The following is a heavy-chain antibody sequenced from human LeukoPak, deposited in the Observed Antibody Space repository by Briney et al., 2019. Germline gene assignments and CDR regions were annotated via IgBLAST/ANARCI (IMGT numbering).Heavy chain of an antibody. CDR2: ISSSSSYI. D-gene: IGHD5-18*01. CDR1: GFTFSSYS. V-gene: IGHV3-21*01. J-gene: IGHJ4*02. Sequence: GGSLRLSCAASGFTFSSYSMNWARQAPGKGLEWVSSISSSSSYIYYADSVKGRFTISRDNAKNSLYLQMNSLRAEDTAVYYCARLRGYSYGNFDYWGQGTLVTVSS. CDR3: ARLRGYSYGNFDY.